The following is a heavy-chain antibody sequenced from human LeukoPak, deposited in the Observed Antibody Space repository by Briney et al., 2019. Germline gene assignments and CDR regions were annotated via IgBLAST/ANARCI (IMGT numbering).Heavy chain of an antibody. V-gene: IGHV3-11*01. CDR1: GLTFSDYY. CDR3: ARARLGCCSSTSCYLDAFDI. CDR2: ISSSGSTI. D-gene: IGHD2-2*01. J-gene: IGHJ3*02. Sequence: GGSLRLSCAASGLTFSDYYMSWIRQAPGKGLEWVSYISSSGSTIYYADSVKGRFTISRDNAKNSLYLQMNSLRAEDTAVYYCARARLGCCSSTSCYLDAFDIWGQGTMVTVSS.